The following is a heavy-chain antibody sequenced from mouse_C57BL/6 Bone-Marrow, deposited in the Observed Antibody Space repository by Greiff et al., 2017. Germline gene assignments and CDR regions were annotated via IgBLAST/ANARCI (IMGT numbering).Heavy chain of an antibody. J-gene: IGHJ3*01. V-gene: IGHV1-81*01. CDR2: IYPRSGNP. CDR3: AREELTLCGLAY. CDR1: GYTFTSYG. Sequence: QVQLQQSGAELARPGASVKLSCKASGYTFTSYGISWVQQRPGQGLEWIGEIYPRSGNPYYKETFKGKATLTADKSYSTAYMQRSSLTSEVSAVYYCAREELTLCGLAYWGQGTLVTVSA. D-gene: IGHD6-1*01.